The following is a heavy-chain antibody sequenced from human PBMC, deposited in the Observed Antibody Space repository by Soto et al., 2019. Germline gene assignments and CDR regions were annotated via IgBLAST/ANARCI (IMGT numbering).Heavy chain of an antibody. D-gene: IGHD4-4*01. CDR3: ARDREYRQDNYAVYYGMDV. CDR1: GFTFSSYS. V-gene: IGHV3-48*02. J-gene: IGHJ6*02. CDR2: ISSSSSTI. Sequence: GGSLRLSCAASGFTFSSYSMNWVRQAPGKGLEWVSYISSSSSTIYYADSVKGRFTISRDNAKNSLYLQMNSLRDEDTAVYYSARDREYRQDNYAVYYGMDVWGQGTTVTVSS.